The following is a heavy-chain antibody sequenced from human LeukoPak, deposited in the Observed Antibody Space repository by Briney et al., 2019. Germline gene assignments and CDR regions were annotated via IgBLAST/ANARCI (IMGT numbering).Heavy chain of an antibody. CDR1: GFSDAW. Sequence: PGGSLRLSCAASGFSDAWMSWVRQAPGKGLEWVGRIRSKTDGGTTDYAAAVKGRFIISRDDSRNTFYLQMNSLTTEDTAVYYCSTWTDLYDYWGQGTLVTVS. V-gene: IGHV3-15*01. J-gene: IGHJ4*02. CDR3: STWTDLYDY. D-gene: IGHD3/OR15-3a*01. CDR2: IRSKTDGGTT.